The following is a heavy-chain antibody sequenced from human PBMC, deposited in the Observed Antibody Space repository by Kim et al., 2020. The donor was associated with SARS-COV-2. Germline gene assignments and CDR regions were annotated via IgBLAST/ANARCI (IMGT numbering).Heavy chain of an antibody. J-gene: IGHJ6*02. D-gene: IGHD6-13*01. CDR3: ARSAGGGYYYGMDV. Sequence: YADSVKGRLTISRDNSKNTLYLQMNSLRAEDTDVYYCARSAGGGYYYGMDVWGQGTTVTVSS. V-gene: IGHV3-33*01.